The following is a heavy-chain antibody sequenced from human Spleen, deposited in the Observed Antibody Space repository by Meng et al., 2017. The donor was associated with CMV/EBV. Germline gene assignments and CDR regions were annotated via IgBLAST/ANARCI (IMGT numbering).Heavy chain of an antibody. V-gene: IGHV6-1*01. CDR3: ARGGMDV. J-gene: IGHJ6*02. CDR2: TYSRSQWFN. Sequence: SQTLSLTCAISGDSVSSNTAAWDWIRQSPSRGLEWLGTTYSRSQWFNDYAVSMKSRITINSDTSKNQFSLELNSVTPEDTAVYFCARGGMDVWGQGTTVTVSS. CDR1: GDSVSSNTAA.